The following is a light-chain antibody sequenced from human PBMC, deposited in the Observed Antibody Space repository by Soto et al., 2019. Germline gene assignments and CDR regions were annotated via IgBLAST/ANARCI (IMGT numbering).Light chain of an antibody. V-gene: IGLV7-43*01. CDR3: LLYYGGVHV. J-gene: IGLJ1*01. CDR2: STS. Sequence: QAVVTQEPSLTVSPGGTVTLTCGSSSGAVTSGYYPNWFQQKPGQATRPLIYSTSNKDSWTPARFSGSLLWGKAALTLSRVPHEDEADYYCLLYYGGVHVFGTGTKLTVL. CDR1: SGAVTSGYY.